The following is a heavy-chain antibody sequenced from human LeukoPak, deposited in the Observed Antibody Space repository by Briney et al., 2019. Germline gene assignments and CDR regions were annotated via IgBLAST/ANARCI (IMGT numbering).Heavy chain of an antibody. V-gene: IGHV3-23*01. CDR2: MRATSGIT. D-gene: IGHD3-9*01. CDR3: ARVSDFYDYLTFYAMDV. J-gene: IGHJ6*01. CDR1: GFSIYNYA. Sequence: PGGSLTLSCAASGFSIYNYAMIWVRQAPGKGLEWVSDMRATSGITYYADSVKGRFTISRDNSNNIVYLQMNSLRVDDTAIYYCARVSDFYDYLTFYAMDVWGLGTTVTVSS.